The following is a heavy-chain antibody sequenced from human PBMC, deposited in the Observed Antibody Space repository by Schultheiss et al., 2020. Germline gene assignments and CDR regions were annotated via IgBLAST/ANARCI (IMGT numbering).Heavy chain of an antibody. CDR1: GFTFSSYW. CDR2: IKQDGSEK. CDR3: AKDSPHGDFYAQYYFDY. D-gene: IGHD3-3*01. Sequence: GGSLRLSCAASGFTFSSYWMSWVRQAPGKGLEWVANIKQDGSEKYYVDSVKGRFTISRDNAKNSLYLQMNSLRAEDTAVYYCAKDSPHGDFYAQYYFDYWGQGTLVTVYS. V-gene: IGHV3-7*01. J-gene: IGHJ4*02.